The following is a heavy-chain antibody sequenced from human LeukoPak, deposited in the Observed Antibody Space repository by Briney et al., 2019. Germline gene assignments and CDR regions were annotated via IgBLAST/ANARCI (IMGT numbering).Heavy chain of an antibody. CDR3: AKSGPYCSSTTCNYFDY. D-gene: IGHD2-2*01. J-gene: IGHJ4*02. Sequence: GGSLRLSCAASRFTFSNFAMSWVRQAPGKGLEWVSAISGSAYSTYYADSVKGRFTISRDNSKNALFLQMNSLSAEDTAVYYCAKSGPYCSSTTCNYFDYWGQGTLVTVSS. CDR1: RFTFSNFA. V-gene: IGHV3-23*01. CDR2: ISGSAYST.